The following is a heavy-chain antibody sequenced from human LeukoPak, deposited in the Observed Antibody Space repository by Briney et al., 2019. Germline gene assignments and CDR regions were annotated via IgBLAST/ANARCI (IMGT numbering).Heavy chain of an antibody. CDR2: INHSGST. CDR1: GGSFSGYY. D-gene: IGHD2-2*01. V-gene: IGHV4-34*01. J-gene: IGHJ5*02. CDR3: ARRGIVVVPAAFNWFDP. Sequence: SETLSLTCAVYGGSFSGYYWSWIRQPPGKGLEWIGEINHSGSTNYNPSLKSRVTISVDTSKNQFSLELSSVTAADTAVYYCARRGIVVVPAAFNWFDPWGQGTLVTVSS.